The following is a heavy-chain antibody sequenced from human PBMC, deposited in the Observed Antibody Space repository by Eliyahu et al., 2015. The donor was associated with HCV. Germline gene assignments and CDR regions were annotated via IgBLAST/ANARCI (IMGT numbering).Heavy chain of an antibody. CDR1: GFTFSSYW. Sequence: EVQLVESGGGLVQPGGSLRLXCAASGFTFSSYWMSWVRQXPGKGLEWVANIKQDGSEKYYVDSVKGRFTISRDNAKNSLYLQMNSLRAEDTAVYYCARCGTRNPNWFDPWGQGTLVTVSS. J-gene: IGHJ5*02. V-gene: IGHV3-7*01. CDR2: IKQDGSEK. CDR3: ARCGTRNPNWFDP. D-gene: IGHD1-1*01.